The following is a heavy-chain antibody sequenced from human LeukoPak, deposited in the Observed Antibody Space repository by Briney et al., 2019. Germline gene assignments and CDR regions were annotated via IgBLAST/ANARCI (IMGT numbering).Heavy chain of an antibody. J-gene: IGHJ4*02. CDR1: GFTFSTYA. CDR2: ISGSATGSVTT. V-gene: IGHV3-23*01. CDR3: AKFALRYCSGGSCHPFDY. D-gene: IGHD2-15*01. Sequence: PGGSLRLSCAASGFTFSTYAMNWVRQAPGKGLEWVSAISGSATGSVTTYYTDSVKGRFTISRDNSKNTLYLQMNSLRAEDTAVYYWAKFALRYCSGGSCHPFDYWGQGTLVTVSS.